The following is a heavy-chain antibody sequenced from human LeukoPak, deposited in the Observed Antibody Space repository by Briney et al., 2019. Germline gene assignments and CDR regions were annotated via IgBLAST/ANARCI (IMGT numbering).Heavy chain of an antibody. CDR3: ARVHYSSGWYIDY. D-gene: IGHD6-19*01. CDR1: GFTFSSYW. V-gene: IGHV3-7*01. CDR2: IKEDGSEK. Sequence: GGSLRLSCAASGFTFSSYWMSWVRQAPGKGLEWVANIKEDGSEKYYVDSVKGRFTISRDNAKNSLYLQMNSPRVEDTAAYYCARVHYSSGWYIDYWGQGTLVTVSS. J-gene: IGHJ4*02.